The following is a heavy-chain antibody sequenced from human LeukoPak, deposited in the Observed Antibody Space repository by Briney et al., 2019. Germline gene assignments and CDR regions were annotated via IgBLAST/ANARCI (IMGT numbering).Heavy chain of an antibody. CDR3: ARQISQHSSGWYYFGY. J-gene: IGHJ4*02. V-gene: IGHV1-3*01. CDR1: GYTFTSYA. Sequence: ASVKFSCKASGYTFTSYAMHWVRQAPGQRLEWMGWINAGNGNTKYSQKFQGRVTITRDTSASTAYMELSSLRSEDTAVYYCARQISQHSSGWYYFGYWGQGTLVTVSS. D-gene: IGHD6-19*01. CDR2: INAGNGNT.